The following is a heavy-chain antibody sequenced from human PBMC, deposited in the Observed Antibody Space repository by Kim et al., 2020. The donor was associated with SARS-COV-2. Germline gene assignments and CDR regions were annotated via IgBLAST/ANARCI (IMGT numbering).Heavy chain of an antibody. J-gene: IGHJ3*02. Sequence: SVKVSCKTSGGPFSDYAISWVRQAPGQGLEWMGRSIPTVPITNYAQKFQGRLTITADRSTNTLYMELSSLTSDDTAVYYCARVRGTYSEDIWGQGTMVTVSS. CDR1: GGPFSDYA. D-gene: IGHD1-26*01. CDR3: ARVRGTYSEDI. CDR2: SIPTVPIT. V-gene: IGHV1-69*04.